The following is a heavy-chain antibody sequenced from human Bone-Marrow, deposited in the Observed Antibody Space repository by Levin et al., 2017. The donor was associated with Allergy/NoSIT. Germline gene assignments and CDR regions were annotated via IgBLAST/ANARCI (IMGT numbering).Heavy chain of an antibody. CDR3: ARSLGDYVPLWYFDL. CDR2: ISAYNGNT. CDR1: GYTFTSYG. D-gene: IGHD4-17*01. Sequence: ASVKVSCKASGYTFTSYGISWVRQAPGQGLEWMGWISAYNGNTNYAQKLQGRVTMTTDTSTSTAYMELRSLRSDDTAVYYCARSLGDYVPLWYFDLWGRGTLVTVSS. J-gene: IGHJ2*01. V-gene: IGHV1-18*01.